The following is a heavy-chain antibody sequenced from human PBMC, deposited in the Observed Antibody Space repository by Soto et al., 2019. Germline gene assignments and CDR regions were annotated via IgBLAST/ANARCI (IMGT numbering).Heavy chain of an antibody. CDR3: ALYGDSDYYYYYGMEV. D-gene: IGHD4-17*01. Sequence: ASVKVSCKASGYTFTSYGISWVRQAPGQGLEWMGWISAYNGNTNYAQKLQGRVTMTTDTSTSTAYMELRSLRSDDTAVYYCALYGDSDYYYYYGMEVWGQGTTVTV. J-gene: IGHJ6*02. V-gene: IGHV1-18*01. CDR1: GYTFTSYG. CDR2: ISAYNGNT.